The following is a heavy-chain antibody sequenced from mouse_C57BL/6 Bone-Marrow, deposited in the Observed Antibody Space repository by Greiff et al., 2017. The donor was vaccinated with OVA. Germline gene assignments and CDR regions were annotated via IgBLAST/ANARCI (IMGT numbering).Heavy chain of an antibody. J-gene: IGHJ4*01. Sequence: EVQVVESGGGLVKPGGSLKLSCAASGFTFSDYGMHWVRQAPEKGLEWVAYISSGSSTIYYADTVKGRFTISRDNAKNTLFLQMTSLRSEDTAMYYCARRGKYPYYYAMDYWGQGTSVTVSS. CDR2: ISSGSSTI. V-gene: IGHV5-17*01. CDR3: ARRGKYPYYYAMDY. CDR1: GFTFSDYG. D-gene: IGHD2-1*01.